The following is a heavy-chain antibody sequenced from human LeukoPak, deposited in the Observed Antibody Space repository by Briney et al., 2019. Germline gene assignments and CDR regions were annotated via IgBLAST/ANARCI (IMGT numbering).Heavy chain of an antibody. D-gene: IGHD4-17*01. CDR1: GGSISSSSYY. Sequence: SETLSLTCTVSGGSISSSSYYWGWIRQPPGKGLECIGSIYYSGSTYYNPSLKSRVTISVDTSKNQFSLKLSSVTAADTAVYYCARAIDGDLRVPFDYWGQGTLVTVSS. CDR2: IYYSGST. J-gene: IGHJ4*02. CDR3: ARAIDGDLRVPFDY. V-gene: IGHV4-39*01.